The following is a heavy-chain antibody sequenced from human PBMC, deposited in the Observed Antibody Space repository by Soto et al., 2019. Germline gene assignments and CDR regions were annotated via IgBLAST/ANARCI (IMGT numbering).Heavy chain of an antibody. Sequence: QMQLVQSGPEVKKPGTSVKVSCKASGFTFTSSAVQWVRQARGQRLEWIGWIVVGSGNTNYAQKFQERVTITRDMSTSTAYMELSSLRSEDTAVYYCAAGRYYYYYYGMDVWGQGTTVTVSS. V-gene: IGHV1-58*01. CDR2: IVVGSGNT. CDR3: AAGRYYYYYYGMDV. CDR1: GFTFTSSA. J-gene: IGHJ6*02.